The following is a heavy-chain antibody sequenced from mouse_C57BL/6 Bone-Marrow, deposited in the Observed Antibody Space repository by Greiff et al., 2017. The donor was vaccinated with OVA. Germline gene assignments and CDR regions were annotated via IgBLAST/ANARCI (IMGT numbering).Heavy chain of an antibody. Sequence: QVQLQQPGTDLVKPGASVKLSCKASGYTFTSYWMHWVKQRPGQGLEWIGNINPSNGGTNYNEKFKSKATLTVDNASSTAYMQLSSLTSEDSAVNYCASKGLERTSYFAFWGTGTTVTVSS. CDR3: ASKGLERTSYFAF. CDR2: INPSNGGT. J-gene: IGHJ1*03. CDR1: GYTFTSYW. V-gene: IGHV1-53*01. D-gene: IGHD2-4*01.